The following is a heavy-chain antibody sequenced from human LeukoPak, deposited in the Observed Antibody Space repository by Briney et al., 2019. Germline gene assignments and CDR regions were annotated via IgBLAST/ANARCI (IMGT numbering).Heavy chain of an antibody. V-gene: IGHV1-2*02. D-gene: IGHD6-6*01. CDR1: GYTLTSYY. CDR2: IKPNSGGT. CDR3: ARDYGRQLVRGYYFDY. J-gene: IGHJ4*02. Sequence: GASVKVSCKASGYTLTSYYMHWVRQAPGQGLEWMGWIKPNSGGTNYAQKFQGRVTMTRDTSISTAYMELSRLRSDDTAVYYCARDYGRQLVRGYYFDYWGQGTLVTVSS.